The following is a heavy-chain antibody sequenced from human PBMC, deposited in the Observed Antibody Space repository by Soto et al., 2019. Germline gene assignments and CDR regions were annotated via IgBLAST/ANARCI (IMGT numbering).Heavy chain of an antibody. CDR3: ARGYSTTVTWYYFDY. V-gene: IGHV4-59*01. CDR1: GGSISSYY. CDR2: IYYSGST. Sequence: SETLSLTCTVSGGSISSYYWSWIRQPPGKGLEWIGYIYYSGSTNYNPSLKSRVTISVDTSKNQFSLKLSSVTAADTAVYYCARGYSTTVTWYYFDYWGQGTLVTVS. D-gene: IGHD4-4*01. J-gene: IGHJ4*02.